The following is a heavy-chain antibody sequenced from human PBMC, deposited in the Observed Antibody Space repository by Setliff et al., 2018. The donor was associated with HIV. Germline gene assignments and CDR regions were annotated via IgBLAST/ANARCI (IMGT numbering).Heavy chain of an antibody. CDR1: GGSVTSYL. V-gene: IGHV4-59*02. CDR3: ARELYGGNSRPFDY. D-gene: IGHD2-21*02. CDR2: IYYTGIT. Sequence: PSETLSLTCSISGGSVTSYLWHWFRQPPGKELEWIGYIYYTGITDNNPSLEGRVTISVDTSKNQVSLRLKSVTTADTAVYYCARELYGGNSRPFDYWGQGALGTVSS. J-gene: IGHJ4*02.